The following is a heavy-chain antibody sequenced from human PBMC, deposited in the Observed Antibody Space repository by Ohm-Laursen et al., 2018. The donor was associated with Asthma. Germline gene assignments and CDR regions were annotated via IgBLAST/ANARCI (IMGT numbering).Heavy chain of an antibody. J-gene: IGHJ4*02. D-gene: IGHD4-17*01. CDR1: GFTFDDYA. CDR2: ISWNSGSL. CDR3: AKDKYGDYRLPVY. Sequence: SLRLSCAASGFTFDDYAMNWVRQAPGKGLEWVSGISWNSGSLAYADSVKGRFTISRDNAKNSLYLQMNSLRAEDTALYYCAKDKYGDYRLPVYWGQGTLVTVSS. V-gene: IGHV3-9*01.